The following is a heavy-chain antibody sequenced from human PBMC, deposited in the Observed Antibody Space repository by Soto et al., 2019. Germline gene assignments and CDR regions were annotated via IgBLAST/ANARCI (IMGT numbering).Heavy chain of an antibody. V-gene: IGHV3-74*01. Sequence: GGSLRLSCAASGFTFSSYWMHWVRQAPGKGLVWVSRINSDGSSTSYADSVKGRFTISRDNAKNTLYLQMNSLRAEDTAVYYCARGARITIFGVVIIEDYYYYGMDVWGQGTTVTVSS. J-gene: IGHJ6*02. D-gene: IGHD3-3*01. CDR2: INSDGSST. CDR1: GFTFSSYW. CDR3: ARGARITIFGVVIIEDYYYYGMDV.